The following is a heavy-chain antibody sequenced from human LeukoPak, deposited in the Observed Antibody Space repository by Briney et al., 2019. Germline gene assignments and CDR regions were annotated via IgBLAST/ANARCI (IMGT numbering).Heavy chain of an antibody. V-gene: IGHV4-31*03. Sequence: PSETLSLTCTVSGGSISSGGYYWSWLRQHPGRGLEWVGYIYYSGSTYYNPSLKSRVTISVDTSKNQFSLKLSSVTAADTAVYYCARGEMATMFDYWGQGTLVTVSS. D-gene: IGHD5-24*01. CDR3: ARGEMATMFDY. J-gene: IGHJ4*02. CDR1: GGSISSGGYY. CDR2: IYYSGST.